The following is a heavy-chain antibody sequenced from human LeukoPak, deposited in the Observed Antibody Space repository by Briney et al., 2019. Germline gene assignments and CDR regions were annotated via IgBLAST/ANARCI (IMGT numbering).Heavy chain of an antibody. D-gene: IGHD1-26*01. CDR2: IKQDGSEK. Sequence: GGSLRLSCEASGFTFSSYWMSWVRLAPGKGLEWVANIKQDGSEKYYVDSVKGRFTISRDNAKKSLYLQINSLRTEDTAVYYCATKSGTYYNYWGRGSLVTVSS. J-gene: IGHJ4*02. CDR1: GFTFSSYW. V-gene: IGHV3-7*03. CDR3: ATKSGTYYNY.